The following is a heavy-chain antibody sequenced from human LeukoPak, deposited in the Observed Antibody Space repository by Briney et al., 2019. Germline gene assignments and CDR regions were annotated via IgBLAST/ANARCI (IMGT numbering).Heavy chain of an antibody. V-gene: IGHV4-39*07. CDR1: GGSISSSSYY. Sequence: PSETLSLTCTVSGGSISSSSYYWGWIRQPPGKGLEWIGSIYYSGSTYYNPSLKSRVTISVDTSKNQFSLKLSSVTAADTAVYYCARDQYGDCTNGVCYPTHFDYWGQGTLVTVSS. D-gene: IGHD2-8*01. CDR2: IYYSGST. CDR3: ARDQYGDCTNGVCYPTHFDY. J-gene: IGHJ4*02.